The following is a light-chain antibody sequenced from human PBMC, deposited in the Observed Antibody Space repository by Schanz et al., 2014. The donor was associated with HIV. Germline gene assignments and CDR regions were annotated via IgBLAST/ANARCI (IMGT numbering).Light chain of an antibody. V-gene: IGKV3-15*01. CDR1: QSVRTN. J-gene: IGKJ3*01. CDR2: GAS. CDR3: QKYDSAPLT. Sequence: EIVMTQSPVTLSVSPGERATLSCRASQSVRTNLAWYQQKRGQPPRLLIYGASTRATGIPARFSGSGSGTEFTLTISSLQSEDVATYYCQKYDSAPLTFGPGTKVDIK.